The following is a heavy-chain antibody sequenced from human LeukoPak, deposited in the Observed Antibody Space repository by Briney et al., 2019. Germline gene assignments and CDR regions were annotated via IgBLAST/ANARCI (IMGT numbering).Heavy chain of an antibody. CDR1: GFTFSSYS. CDR2: ISSSSSTK. J-gene: IGHJ4*02. Sequence: GGSLRLSCAASGFTFSSYSMNWVRQAPGKGLEWVSYISSSSSTKYYADSMKGRFTISRDNAKNSLYLQMNSLRAEDTAVYYCAKGSITIFGVVITPMDYWGQGTLVTVSS. D-gene: IGHD3-3*01. V-gene: IGHV3-48*01. CDR3: AKGSITIFGVVITPMDY.